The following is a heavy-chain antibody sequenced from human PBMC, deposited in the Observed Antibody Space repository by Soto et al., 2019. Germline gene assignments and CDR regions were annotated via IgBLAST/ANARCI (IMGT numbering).Heavy chain of an antibody. CDR1: GFTFSSYA. Sequence: GGSLRLSCAASGFTFSSYAMSWVRQAPGKGLEWVSAISGSGGSTYYADSVKGRFTISRDNSKNTLYLQMNSLRAEDTAVYYCAKWQIVAIDYYYYGMDVWGQGTTVTVSS. CDR2: ISGSGGST. D-gene: IGHD5-12*01. J-gene: IGHJ6*02. CDR3: AKWQIVAIDYYYYGMDV. V-gene: IGHV3-23*01.